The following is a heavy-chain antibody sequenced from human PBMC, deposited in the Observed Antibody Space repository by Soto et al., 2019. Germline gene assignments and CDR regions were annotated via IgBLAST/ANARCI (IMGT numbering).Heavy chain of an antibody. CDR1: GYTFTSYA. CDR2: INAGNGNT. V-gene: IGHV1-3*01. J-gene: IGHJ4*02. D-gene: IGHD2-15*01. Sequence: QVQLVQSGAEVKKPGASVKVSCKASGYTFTSYAMHWVRQAPGQRLEWMGWINAGNGNTKYSRKFQGRVTITRDTSASTANMELSSLRSEDTAVYYCARGPGGPDGPGDYWGQGTLVTVSS. CDR3: ARGPGGPDGPGDY.